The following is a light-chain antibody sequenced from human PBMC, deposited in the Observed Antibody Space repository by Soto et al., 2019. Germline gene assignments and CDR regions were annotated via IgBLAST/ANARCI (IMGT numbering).Light chain of an antibody. CDR2: KAS. V-gene: IGKV1-5*03. CDR1: QSISSW. J-gene: IGKJ1*01. Sequence: DIQMTQSPSTLSASVGDRVTITCRASQSISSWLAWYQQKPGKAPKLLIYKASSLESGVPSRFSDSGSGTEFTLTISSLQPDDFATYYCQQYNSYPRFGQGTKVEIK. CDR3: QQYNSYPR.